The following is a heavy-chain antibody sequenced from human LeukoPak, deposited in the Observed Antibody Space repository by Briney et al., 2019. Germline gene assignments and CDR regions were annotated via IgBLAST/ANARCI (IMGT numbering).Heavy chain of an antibody. CDR2: INAGNGNT. Sequence: ASVNVSFKASGYTFTIYAMHWVRQAPGQRLEWMGWINAGNGNTKYSQKFQGRVTITRDTSASTAYMELSSLRSEDTAVYYCARTTAMVTTFDYWGQGTLVTVSS. V-gene: IGHV1-3*01. CDR3: ARTTAMVTTFDY. J-gene: IGHJ4*02. CDR1: GYTFTIYA. D-gene: IGHD5-18*01.